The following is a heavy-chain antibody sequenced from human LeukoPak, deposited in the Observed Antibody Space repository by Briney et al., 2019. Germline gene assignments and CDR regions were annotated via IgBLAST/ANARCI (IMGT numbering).Heavy chain of an antibody. Sequence: SEALSLTCAVSGVSLNGYYWGWIRQTPGKGLEWIGEINHSGRTNYNPSLKSRVTISADTSKNQFSLELRSVTAADTAVYYCARAYYSTSWFPHWGQGALVTVSS. CDR3: ARAYYSTSWFPH. CDR1: GVSLNGYY. D-gene: IGHD3-10*01. CDR2: INHSGRT. V-gene: IGHV4-34*01. J-gene: IGHJ5*02.